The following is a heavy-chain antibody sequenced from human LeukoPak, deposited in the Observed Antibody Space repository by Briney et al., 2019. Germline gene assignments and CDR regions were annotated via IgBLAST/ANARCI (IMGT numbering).Heavy chain of an antibody. CDR1: GGSISSGDYY. J-gene: IGHJ4*02. CDR3: ARAGFGGVIVFDY. CDR2: IYYSGST. D-gene: IGHD3-16*02. Sequence: PSETLSLTCTVSGGSISSGDYYWSWIRQPPGKGLEWIGYIYYSGSTYYNPSLESRVTISVDTSKDQFSLKLSSVTAADTAVYYCARAGFGGVIVFDYWGQGTLVTVSS. V-gene: IGHV4-30-4*01.